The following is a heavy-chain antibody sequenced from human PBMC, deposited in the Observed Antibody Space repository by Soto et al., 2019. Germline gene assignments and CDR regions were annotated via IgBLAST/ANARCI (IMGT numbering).Heavy chain of an antibody. D-gene: IGHD2-21*02. CDR3: AADRTYCGGDCYVD. CDR1: GGTFSSYA. V-gene: IGHV1-69*13. CDR2: IIPIFGTA. Sequence: SVKVSCKASGGTFSSYAITWVRQAPGQGLEWMGGIIPIFGTANYAQKFQGRVTITADESTSTAYMELSSLRSEDTAVSYCAADRTYCGGDCYVDWGQGTLVTVSS. J-gene: IGHJ1*01.